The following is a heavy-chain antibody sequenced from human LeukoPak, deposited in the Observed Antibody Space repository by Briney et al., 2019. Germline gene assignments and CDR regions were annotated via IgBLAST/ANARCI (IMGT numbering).Heavy chain of an antibody. CDR1: GGSISSGSYY. J-gene: IGHJ4*02. CDR2: IYTSGST. V-gene: IGHV4-61*02. Sequence: SETLSLTCTVSGGSISSGSYYWSWIRQPAGKGLEWIGRIYTSGSTNYNPSLKSRVTISVDTSKNQFSLKLSSVTAADTAVYYCARESTAMGTRGIDYWGQGTLVTVSS. CDR3: ARESTAMGTRGIDY. D-gene: IGHD5-18*01.